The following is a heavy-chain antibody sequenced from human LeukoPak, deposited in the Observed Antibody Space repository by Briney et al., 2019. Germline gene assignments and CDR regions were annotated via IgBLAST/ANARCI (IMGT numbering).Heavy chain of an antibody. CDR1: GFPFNNYW. Sequence: GGSLRLSCAASGFPFNNYWMYWVRQAPGKGLEWVAVIWSDSTNRFYADSVKGRFTISRDNSQNTVFLQMNSLRVKDTAIYYCARDAQRGFDYSNSLKNWGHGTLVTVSS. D-gene: IGHD4-11*01. CDR2: IWSDSTNR. V-gene: IGHV3-33*08. J-gene: IGHJ4*01. CDR3: ARDAQRGFDYSNSLKN.